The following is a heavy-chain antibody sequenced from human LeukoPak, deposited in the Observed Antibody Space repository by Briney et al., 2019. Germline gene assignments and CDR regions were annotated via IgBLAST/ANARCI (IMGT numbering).Heavy chain of an antibody. CDR2: IRYDGSIK. Sequence: GGSLRLSCAPSGFTFSSYGMHWVRQAPGKGLEWVAFIRYDGSIKYYPDSVKGRFTISRDNSKNTLYLQMNSLRPEDTAVYYCAKVLGEYIIRSKPLDTWGQGTLVTVSS. D-gene: IGHD2/OR15-2a*01. CDR1: GFTFSSYG. CDR3: AKVLGEYIIRSKPLDT. J-gene: IGHJ5*02. V-gene: IGHV3-30*02.